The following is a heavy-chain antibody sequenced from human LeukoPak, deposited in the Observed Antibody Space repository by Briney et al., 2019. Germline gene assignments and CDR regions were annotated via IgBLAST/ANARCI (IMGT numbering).Heavy chain of an antibody. D-gene: IGHD3-16*02. CDR2: INHSGST. Sequence: SETLSLTCAVYGGSFSGYYWSWIRQPPGKGLEWIGEINHSGSTNYNPSLKSRVTISVDTSKNQFSLKLSSVTAADTAAYYCARGPSIMITFGGVIARHFDYWGQGTLVTVSS. CDR1: GGSFSGYY. J-gene: IGHJ4*02. CDR3: ARGPSIMITFGGVIARHFDY. V-gene: IGHV4-34*01.